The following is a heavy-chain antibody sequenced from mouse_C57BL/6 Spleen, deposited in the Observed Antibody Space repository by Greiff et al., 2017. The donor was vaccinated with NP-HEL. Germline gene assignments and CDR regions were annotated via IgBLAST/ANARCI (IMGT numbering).Heavy chain of an antibody. J-gene: IGHJ2*01. CDR3: ARSIYYGYDDNYFDY. CDR2: IYPGSGST. Sequence: QVQLQQPGAELVKPGASVKMSCKASGYTFTSYWITWVKQRPGQGLEWIGDIYPGSGSTNYNEKFKSKATLTVDTSSSTAYMQLSSLTSEDSAVYYCARSIYYGYDDNYFDYWGQGTTLTVSS. V-gene: IGHV1-55*01. CDR1: GYTFTSYW. D-gene: IGHD2-2*01.